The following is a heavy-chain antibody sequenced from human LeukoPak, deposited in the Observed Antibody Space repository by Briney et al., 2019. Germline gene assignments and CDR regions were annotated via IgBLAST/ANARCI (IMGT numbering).Heavy chain of an antibody. CDR3: ARDLLTTGDY. Sequence: ASVTVSCKASVYTFTGYYMHWVRQAPGQGREWMGWINPNSGGTNYAQKFQGRVAMTRDTSISTAYMEVSRLRSDDTAVYYCARDLLTTGDYWGQGTLVTVSS. J-gene: IGHJ4*02. CDR1: VYTFTGYY. V-gene: IGHV1-2*02. CDR2: INPNSGGT. D-gene: IGHD3-22*01.